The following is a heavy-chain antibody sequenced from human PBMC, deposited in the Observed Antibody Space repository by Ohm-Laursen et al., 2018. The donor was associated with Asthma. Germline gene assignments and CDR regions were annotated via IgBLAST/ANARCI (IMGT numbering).Heavy chain of an antibody. CDR1: EYAFGGYY. CDR3: ARGKSGTKGERYNWFDP. Sequence: GASVKVSCKASEYAFGGYYIHWVRQAPGQGLEWMGRINPNSGGTNYAQKFQGRVTMTRDTSISTAYMELSRLRSDDTAVYYCARGKSGTKGERYNWFDPWGQGTLVTVSS. J-gene: IGHJ5*02. CDR2: INPNSGGT. V-gene: IGHV1-2*06. D-gene: IGHD1-7*01.